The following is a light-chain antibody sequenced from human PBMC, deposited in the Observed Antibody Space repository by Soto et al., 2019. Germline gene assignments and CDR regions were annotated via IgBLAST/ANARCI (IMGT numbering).Light chain of an antibody. CDR3: GAWDNSLIGWL. Sequence: QSVLTQPPSASGTPGQKVTISCSGNTSNIGSNTVNWYQQFPGTAPKFLIFSTTQRPSGVPARFSGSKSGTSASLAIGGLQPDDEAHYYCGAWDNSLIGWLFGGGTKLTVL. CDR2: STT. CDR1: TSNIGSNT. V-gene: IGLV1-44*01. J-gene: IGLJ3*02.